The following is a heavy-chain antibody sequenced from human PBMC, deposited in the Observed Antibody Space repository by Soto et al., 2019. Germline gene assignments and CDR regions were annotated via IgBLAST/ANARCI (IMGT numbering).Heavy chain of an antibody. CDR2: ISWNSGSI. Sequence: PGGSLRLSCAASGFTFDDYAMHWVRQAPGKGLEWVSGISWNSGSIGYADSVKGRFTISRDNAKNSLYLQMNSLRAEDTALYYCAKDIVSSGWYVPGVRNYGMDVWGQGTTVTVSS. CDR3: AKDIVSSGWYVPGVRNYGMDV. V-gene: IGHV3-9*01. CDR1: GFTFDDYA. D-gene: IGHD6-19*01. J-gene: IGHJ6*02.